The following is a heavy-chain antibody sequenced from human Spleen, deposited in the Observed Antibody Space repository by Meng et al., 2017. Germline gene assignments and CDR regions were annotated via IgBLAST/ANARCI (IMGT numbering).Heavy chain of an antibody. Sequence: SVKVSCKASGGTFSNYAISWVRQAPGQGLEWMWGIIPIFGLANYAQNFQGRVTFTADSSTTTAYMELSSLRSEDTAVYYCARGYGSGNSLSYYYGMGVWGQGTTVTVSS. J-gene: IGHJ6*02. V-gene: IGHV1-69*10. CDR1: GGTFSNYA. D-gene: IGHD3-10*01. CDR3: ARGYGSGNSLSYYYGMGV. CDR2: IIPIFGLA.